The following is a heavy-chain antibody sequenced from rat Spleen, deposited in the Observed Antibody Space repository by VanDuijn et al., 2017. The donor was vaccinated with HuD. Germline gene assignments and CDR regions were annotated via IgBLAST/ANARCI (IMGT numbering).Heavy chain of an antibody. D-gene: IGHD1-7*01. Sequence: EVQLVESEGGLVQPGRSLTLSCAASGFTFSAYYMAWVRQAPTKGLEWVAYISSGGVTTYYRDSVKGRFTISRDNARSTLYLQMDTLRSEDTAMYYCTADTMALGWGQGVMVTVSS. CDR1: GFTFSAYY. CDR2: ISSGGVTT. V-gene: IGHV5-27*01. CDR3: TADTMALG. J-gene: IGHJ2*01.